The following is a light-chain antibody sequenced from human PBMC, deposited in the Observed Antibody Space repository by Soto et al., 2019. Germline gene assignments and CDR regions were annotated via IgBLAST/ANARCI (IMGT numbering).Light chain of an antibody. CDR2: VYS. V-gene: IGLV1-40*01. CDR1: SSNIGAGYV. CDR3: QAYDSSLSVL. Sequence: QSVLTQPPSVSGAPGQRVTISCSGSSSNIGAGYVVHWYQQHPGTAPKLLIYVYSNRPSGVPDRFSGSKAGTSASLAITGLQAEDEGDYYCQAYDSSLSVLFGGGTKGTV. J-gene: IGLJ2*01.